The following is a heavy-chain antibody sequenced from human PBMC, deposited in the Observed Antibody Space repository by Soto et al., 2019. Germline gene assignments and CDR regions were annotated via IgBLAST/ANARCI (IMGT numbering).Heavy chain of an antibody. V-gene: IGHV3-30-3*01. CDR1: GFTFSSNP. Sequence: QVQLVESGGGVVQAGRSLRLSCAASGFTFSSNPMHWVRQAPGKGLEWVAVISYDGSNKYYADSVKGRFTISRDNSKNTLYLQMNSLRAEDTAVYYCARDHQGFVLGSPGGYWGQGTLVTVSS. D-gene: IGHD1-26*01. J-gene: IGHJ4*02. CDR2: ISYDGSNK. CDR3: ARDHQGFVLGSPGGY.